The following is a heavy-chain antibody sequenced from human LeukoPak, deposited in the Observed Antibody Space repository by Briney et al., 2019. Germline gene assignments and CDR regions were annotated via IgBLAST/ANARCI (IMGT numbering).Heavy chain of an antibody. J-gene: IGHJ4*02. CDR2: IMHDGGDK. CDR1: GFTFSTYT. D-gene: IGHD1-7*01. CDR3: AREENWNYALT. V-gene: IGHV3-30*04. Sequence: GGSLRLSCAASGFTFSTYTMHWVRQAPGKGLEWVGLIMHDGGDKFYADSMKGRFTVYRDNSKNTLYLQMSSLGTADTSVYFCAREENWNYALTWGRGTLVTVSS.